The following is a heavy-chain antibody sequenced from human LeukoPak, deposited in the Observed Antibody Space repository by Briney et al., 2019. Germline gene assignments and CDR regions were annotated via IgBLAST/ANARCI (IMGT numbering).Heavy chain of an antibody. V-gene: IGHV4-34*01. D-gene: IGHD1-26*01. Sequence: PSETLSLTCAVYGGSFSGYYWSWICQPPGKGLEWIGEINHSGSTNYNPSLKSRVTISVDTSKNQFSLKLSSVTAADTAVYYCARGGGSYGYWGQGTLVTVSS. CDR1: GGSFSGYY. CDR3: ARGGGSYGY. J-gene: IGHJ4*02. CDR2: INHSGST.